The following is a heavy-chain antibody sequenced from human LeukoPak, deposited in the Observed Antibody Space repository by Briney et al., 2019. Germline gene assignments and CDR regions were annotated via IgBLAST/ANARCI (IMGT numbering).Heavy chain of an antibody. CDR1: GGTFSSYA. J-gene: IGHJ3*02. D-gene: IGHD3-22*01. Sequence: ASVKVSCKASGGTFSSYAISWVRQAPGQGLEWMGRIIPILGIANYAQKFQGRVTITADKSTSTAYMELSRLRSEDTAVYSCARGSNYYYDSSGYRIPYAFDIWGQGTMVTVSS. CDR3: ARGSNYYYDSSGYRIPYAFDI. CDR2: IIPILGIA. V-gene: IGHV1-69*04.